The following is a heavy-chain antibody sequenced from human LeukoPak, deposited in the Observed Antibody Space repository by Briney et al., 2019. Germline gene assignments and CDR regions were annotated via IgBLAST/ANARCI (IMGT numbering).Heavy chain of an antibody. CDR2: INPNSGGT. CDR3: ARGGDGYNLFYYYYYMDV. CDR1: GYTFTGYY. Sequence: ASVKVSCKASGYTFTGYYMHWVRQAPGQGLEWMGLINPNSGGTNYAQKFQGRVTMTRDTSISTAYMELSRLRSDDTAVYYCARGGDGYNLFYYYYYMDVWGKGTTVTVSS. V-gene: IGHV1-2*02. D-gene: IGHD5-24*01. J-gene: IGHJ6*03.